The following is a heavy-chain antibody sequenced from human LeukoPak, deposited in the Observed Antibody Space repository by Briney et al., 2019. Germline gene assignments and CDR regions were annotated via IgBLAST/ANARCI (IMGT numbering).Heavy chain of an antibody. J-gene: IGHJ4*02. D-gene: IGHD2-15*01. CDR1: GGSISSYY. CDR2: IYYSGST. Sequence: SETLSLTRTVSGGSISSYYWSWIRQPPGKGLEWIGYIYYSGSTNYNPSLKSRVTIPVDTSKNQFSLKLSSVTAADTAVYYCARGSVVVAATGSPDFDYWGQGTLVTVSS. CDR3: ARGSVVVAATGSPDFDY. V-gene: IGHV4-59*01.